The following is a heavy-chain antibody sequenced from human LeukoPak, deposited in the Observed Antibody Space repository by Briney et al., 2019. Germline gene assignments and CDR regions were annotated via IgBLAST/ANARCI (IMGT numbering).Heavy chain of an antibody. D-gene: IGHD3-22*01. CDR3: ARVYYYYSSSYLTDGMDV. J-gene: IGHJ6*02. V-gene: IGHV1-2*02. Sequence: ASVKVSCKASGYTFTGYYMYWVRQAPGQGLEWMGWIYPNSGGTNYAQKFQGRVTMTRDTSISTAYMELSRLRSDDTAVYYCARVYYYYSSSYLTDGMDVWGQGTTVTVSS. CDR1: GYTFTGYY. CDR2: IYPNSGGT.